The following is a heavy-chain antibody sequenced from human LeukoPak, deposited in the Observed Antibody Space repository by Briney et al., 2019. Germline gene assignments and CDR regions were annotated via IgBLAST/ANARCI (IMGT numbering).Heavy chain of an antibody. D-gene: IGHD3-22*01. V-gene: IGHV3-7*01. J-gene: IGHJ4*02. CDR2: IKQDGSEK. Sequence: GGSLRLSCAASGITFRTYCMSWVRQAPGKGLEWVANIKQDGSEKLYVDSVKGRFTISRNNAKNSLYLQMNSLRVEDTAVYSCARDAYYHDSSGYCIFDYWGQGTLVTVSS. CDR3: ARDAYYHDSSGYCIFDY. CDR1: GITFRTYC.